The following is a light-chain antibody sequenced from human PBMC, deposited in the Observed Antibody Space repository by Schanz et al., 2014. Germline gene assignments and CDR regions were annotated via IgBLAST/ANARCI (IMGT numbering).Light chain of an antibody. J-gene: IGLJ3*02. CDR2: SNN. CDR3: YSYAGTYWV. Sequence: QSVLTQPPSASGTSGQRVSISCSGSSSNIGSNTVSWYQQLPGRAPKLLIYSNNNRPSGVPDRFSGSKSGTSASLAISGLQSEDEADYYCYSYAGTYWVFGGGTKLTVL. CDR1: SSNIGSNT. V-gene: IGLV1-44*01.